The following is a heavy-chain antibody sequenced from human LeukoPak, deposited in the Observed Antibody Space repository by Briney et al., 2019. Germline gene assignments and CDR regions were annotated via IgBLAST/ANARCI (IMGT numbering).Heavy chain of an antibody. J-gene: IGHJ4*02. D-gene: IGHD4-17*01. V-gene: IGHV1-24*01. CDR1: GYTVTELS. Sequence: ASVKVSCKVSGYTVTELSIHWVRQAPGKGLEWMGGFDPDEAETVFAGKFQGRVTMAEDTSTNPAYMELTSLRSEDTAVYYCATGQTTPVLVDTLHFWGQGTLVTVSS. CDR3: ATGQTTPVLVDTLHF. CDR2: FDPDEAET.